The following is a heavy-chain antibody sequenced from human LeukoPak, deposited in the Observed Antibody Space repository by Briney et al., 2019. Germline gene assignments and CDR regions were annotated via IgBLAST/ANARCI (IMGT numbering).Heavy chain of an antibody. Sequence: SETLSLTCAVSGYSISSGYYWGWIRQSPGKGLKWIGSIYHSGSTYYNPSLKSRVTISVDTSKNHFSLRLSSVTAADTAVYYCARRSGSYRAGAEYFQHWGRGTLVTVSS. CDR2: IYHSGST. J-gene: IGHJ1*01. CDR1: GYSISSGYY. CDR3: ARRSGSYRAGAEYFQH. D-gene: IGHD1-26*01. V-gene: IGHV4-38-2*01.